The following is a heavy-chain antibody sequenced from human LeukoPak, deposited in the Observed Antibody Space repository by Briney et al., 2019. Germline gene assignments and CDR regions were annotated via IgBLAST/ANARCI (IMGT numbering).Heavy chain of an antibody. Sequence: AASVKVSSKASGYTFTSYVINWGRQATGQGLEWMGWINPNSVNTGYAQKFQGRVTMTTDTSTSTVYMELRSLRSDDTAVYYCARDGHRRYYYDSSGREDAFDIWGQGTMVTVSS. D-gene: IGHD3-22*01. CDR3: ARDGHRRYYYDSSGREDAFDI. J-gene: IGHJ3*02. V-gene: IGHV1-8*01. CDR2: INPNSVNT. CDR1: GYTFTSYV.